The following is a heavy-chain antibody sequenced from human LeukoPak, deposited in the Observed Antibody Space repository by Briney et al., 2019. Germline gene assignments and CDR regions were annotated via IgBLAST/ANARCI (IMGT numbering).Heavy chain of an antibody. CDR3: ARGVDFTIFGVVKAGDAFDI. Sequence: GGSLRLSCAASRFTFSSYAMHWVRQAPGKGLEWVAVISYDGSNKYYADSVKGRFTISRDNAKNSLYLQMNSLRAEDTAVYYCARGVDFTIFGVVKAGDAFDIWGQGTMVTVSS. CDR2: ISYDGSNK. V-gene: IGHV3-30-3*01. J-gene: IGHJ3*02. CDR1: RFTFSSYA. D-gene: IGHD3-3*01.